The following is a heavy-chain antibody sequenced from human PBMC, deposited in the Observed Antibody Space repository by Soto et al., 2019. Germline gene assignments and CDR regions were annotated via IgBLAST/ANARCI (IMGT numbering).Heavy chain of an antibody. CDR1: GGTFSSYA. J-gene: IGHJ3*02. CDR2: IIPIFGTA. D-gene: IGHD7-27*01. Sequence: QVQLVQSGAEVKKPGSSVKVSCKASGGTFSSYAISWVRQAPGQGLEWMGGIIPIFGTANYAQKFQGRVTITADESTSTAYMELSSLRSEDTAVYYCARLKATEDSGPAGDDAFDIWGQGTMVTVSS. CDR3: ARLKATEDSGPAGDDAFDI. V-gene: IGHV1-69*01.